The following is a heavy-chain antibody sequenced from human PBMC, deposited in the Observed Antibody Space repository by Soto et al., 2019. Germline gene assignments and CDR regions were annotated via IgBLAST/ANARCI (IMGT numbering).Heavy chain of an antibody. D-gene: IGHD4-17*01. CDR3: ARGSLPGDSGDYLFDY. V-gene: IGHV4-4*07. Sequence: QVQLQESGPGLVKPSETLSLTCTVPGGSISSHNWSWIRQPAGKGLEWIGRINTSGSTNYNPSLKSQLTMTLDTSKNEFSLKQTSVTAADTAVYYCARGSLPGDSGDYLFDYWGQGTLVAVSS. CDR2: INTSGST. CDR1: GGSISSHN. J-gene: IGHJ4*02.